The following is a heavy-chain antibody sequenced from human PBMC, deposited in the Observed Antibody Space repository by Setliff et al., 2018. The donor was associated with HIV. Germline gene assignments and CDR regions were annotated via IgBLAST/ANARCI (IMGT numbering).Heavy chain of an antibody. J-gene: IGHJ6*03. D-gene: IGHD6-13*01. CDR1: GGSISSYC. CDR2: IFASGSS. CDR3: ARSGLYRGYSSRRYYYYMDV. Sequence: PSETLSLTCTVSGGSISSYCWNWIRQPPGKGLEWIGYIFASGSSLYNPSLKSRVTISLDTSKNQFSLKLSSVTAADTAVYYCARSGLYRGYSSRRYYYYMDVWGKGTTVTVSS. V-gene: IGHV4-4*09.